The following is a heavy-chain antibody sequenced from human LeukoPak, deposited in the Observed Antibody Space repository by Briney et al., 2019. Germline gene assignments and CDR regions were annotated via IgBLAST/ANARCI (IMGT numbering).Heavy chain of an antibody. J-gene: IGHJ4*02. CDR3: ASGGSYSFSGVDYFDY. CDR1: GYTFTVYY. CDR2: INPNSGGT. V-gene: IGHV1-2*06. Sequence: ASVNVSFTASGYTFTVYYMHWVRQAPGQGLEWMGRINPNSGGTNFAQNFQGRVTMTRDTSISTVYMELSRLRSDDTAVYYCASGGSYSFSGVDYFDYWGQGTLVTVSS. D-gene: IGHD1-26*01.